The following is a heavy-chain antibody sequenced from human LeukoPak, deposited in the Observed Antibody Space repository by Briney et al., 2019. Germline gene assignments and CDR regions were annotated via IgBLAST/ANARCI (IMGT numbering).Heavy chain of an antibody. D-gene: IGHD1-7*01. J-gene: IGHJ3*01. CDR2: IYYSGTT. V-gene: IGHV4-59*08. CDR1: GGSMSNYY. Sequence: SETLSLTCSVSGGSMSNYYLTWIRQPPGKGLEWIGHIYYSGTTNYNPSLKTRVTMSLESSKNQFSLRLTSVTAADTAVYFCATQTRGRSSWNYGSRAFDLWGQGTRVIVSS. CDR3: ATQTRGRSSWNYGSRAFDL.